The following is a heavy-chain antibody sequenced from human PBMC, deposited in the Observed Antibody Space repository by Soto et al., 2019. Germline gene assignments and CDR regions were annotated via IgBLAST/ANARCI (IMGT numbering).Heavy chain of an antibody. CDR3: ARWPQLEPRFDY. CDR1: GGSISSGGYY. D-gene: IGHD1-1*01. Sequence: QVQLQESGPGLVKPSQTLSLTCTVSGGSISSGGYYWSWIRQHPGKGLEWIGYIYYSGSTYYIPSLRSRVTISVDTSKYQFSLKLSSVTAADTAVYYCARWPQLEPRFDYWGQGTLVPVSS. V-gene: IGHV4-31*03. J-gene: IGHJ4*02. CDR2: IYYSGST.